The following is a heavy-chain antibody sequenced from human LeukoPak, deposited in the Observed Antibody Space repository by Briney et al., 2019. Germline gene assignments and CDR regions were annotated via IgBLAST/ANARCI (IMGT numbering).Heavy chain of an antibody. D-gene: IGHD3-22*01. CDR2: IDPSDSYI. Sequence: GESLKISCKGSGYSFTSYWISWVRQMPGKGLEWMGRIDPSDSYINYSPSFQGHVTISVDKSISTAYLQWSSLKASDSAMYYCARLRYDSSGYDYWGQGTLVTVSS. CDR1: GYSFTSYW. J-gene: IGHJ4*02. V-gene: IGHV5-10-1*01. CDR3: ARLRYDSSGYDY.